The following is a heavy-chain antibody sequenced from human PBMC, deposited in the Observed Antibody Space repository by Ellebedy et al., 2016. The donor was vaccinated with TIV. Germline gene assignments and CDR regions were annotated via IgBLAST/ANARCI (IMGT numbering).Heavy chain of an antibody. V-gene: IGHV3-7*01. CDR1: GFTFNSYW. D-gene: IGHD4-17*01. CDR2: INQDGSDK. CDR3: ATDGSYGDYRSPTHAFVM. J-gene: IGHJ3*02. Sequence: GESLKISCAASGFTFNSYWMTWVRQAPGKGLEWVANINQDGSDKYYVDSLRGRFTISRENARNSLDLQMNSLRGEDTAVYYCATDGSYGDYRSPTHAFVMWGQGTLVTVSS.